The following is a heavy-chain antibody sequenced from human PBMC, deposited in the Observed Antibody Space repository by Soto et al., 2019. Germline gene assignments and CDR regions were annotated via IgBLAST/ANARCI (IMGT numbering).Heavy chain of an antibody. D-gene: IGHD3-22*01. V-gene: IGHV1-18*01. CDR2: ISAYNGNT. CDR3: ARGPAPDRSGYDAFVI. Sequence: GASVKVSCKASGYTFTSYGISWVRQAPGQGLEWMGWISAYNGNTNYAQKLQGRVTMTTDTSTSTAYMELRSLRSDDTAVYYCARGPAPDRSGYDAFVIWGQGTMVTVSS. J-gene: IGHJ3*02. CDR1: GYTFTSYG.